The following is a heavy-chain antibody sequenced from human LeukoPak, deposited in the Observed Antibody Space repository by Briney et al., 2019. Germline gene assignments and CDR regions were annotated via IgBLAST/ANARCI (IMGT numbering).Heavy chain of an antibody. V-gene: IGHV3-23*01. D-gene: IGHD6-19*01. Sequence: GGSLRLSCAASGFTFSSYSMNWVRQAPGKGLEWVSSNSGGSSYYADSVKGRFTISRDNSKNTLYLQMNSLRAEDTAVYYCAKDLGSSGWYIDYWGQGTLVTVSS. CDR3: AKDLGSSGWYIDY. J-gene: IGHJ4*02. CDR1: GFTFSSYS. CDR2: NSGGSS.